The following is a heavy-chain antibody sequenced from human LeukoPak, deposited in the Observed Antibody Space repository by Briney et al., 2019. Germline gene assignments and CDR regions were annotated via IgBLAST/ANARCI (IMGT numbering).Heavy chain of an antibody. Sequence: PGGSLRLSCAASGFTFSSYAMHWVRQAPGKGLEYVSAISSNGGSTYYANSVKGRFTISRDNSKNTLYLQMGSLRAEDMAVYYCARCYSSSWYGYYYMDVWGKGTTVTVSS. CDR2: ISSNGGST. D-gene: IGHD6-13*01. V-gene: IGHV3-64*01. J-gene: IGHJ6*03. CDR1: GFTFSSYA. CDR3: ARCYSSSWYGYYYMDV.